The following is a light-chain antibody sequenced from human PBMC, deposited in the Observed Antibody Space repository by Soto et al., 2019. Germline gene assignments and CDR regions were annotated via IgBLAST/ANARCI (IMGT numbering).Light chain of an antibody. V-gene: IGKV3-11*01. Sequence: EIVLTQSPATLSLSPGERATLSCRAGQSVSSYLAWYQQKPGQAPRLLIYDASNRATGIPARFSGSGSGTDFTLTIRSLEPEDFAVYYCQQRSNWPPYTFGQGTKLEIK. J-gene: IGKJ2*01. CDR2: DAS. CDR1: QSVSSY. CDR3: QQRSNWPPYT.